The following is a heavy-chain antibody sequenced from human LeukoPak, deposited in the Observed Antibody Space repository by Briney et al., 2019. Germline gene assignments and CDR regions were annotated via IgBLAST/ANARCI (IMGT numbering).Heavy chain of an antibody. CDR2: IYTSGST. Sequence: SETLSLTCTVSGGSISSGSYYWSWIRQPAGKGLEWIGRIYTSGSTNYNPSLKSRVTISVDTSKNQFSLKLSSVTAADTAVYYCASSYLLWFGEFLNWFDPWGQGTLVTVSS. J-gene: IGHJ5*02. V-gene: IGHV4-61*02. CDR1: GGSISSGSYY. D-gene: IGHD3-10*01. CDR3: ASSYLLWFGEFLNWFDP.